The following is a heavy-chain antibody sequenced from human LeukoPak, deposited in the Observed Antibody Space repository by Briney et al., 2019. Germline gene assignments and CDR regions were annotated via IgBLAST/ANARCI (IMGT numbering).Heavy chain of an antibody. CDR2: IYYSGST. D-gene: IGHD5-12*01. Sequence: SETLSLTCTVSGGSISSYYWSWIRQPPGKGLEWIGYIYYSGSTNYNPSLKSRVTISVDTSKNQFSLKLSSVTAADTAVYYCARHVHDIVAENFDYWGQGTLVTVSS. CDR3: ARHVHDIVAENFDY. V-gene: IGHV4-59*08. J-gene: IGHJ4*02. CDR1: GGSISSYY.